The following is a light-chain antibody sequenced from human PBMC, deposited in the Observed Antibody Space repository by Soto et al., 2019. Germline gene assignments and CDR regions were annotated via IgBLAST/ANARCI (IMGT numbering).Light chain of an antibody. CDR1: SGDVGGSNS. CDR3: SSYTSISTLV. CDR2: DVN. V-gene: IGLV2-14*01. Sequence: QSVLTQPASVSGSPGQSITISCTGTSGDVGGSNSVSWYQHHPGKAPKLMIYDVNNRPSGVSNRFSGSKSGNTASLTISGLQPDDEADYYCSSYTSISTLVFGGGTQLTVL. J-gene: IGLJ3*02.